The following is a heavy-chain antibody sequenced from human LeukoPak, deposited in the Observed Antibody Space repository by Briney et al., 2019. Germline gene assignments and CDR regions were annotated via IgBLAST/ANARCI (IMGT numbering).Heavy chain of an antibody. CDR3: ARDPARTYGSTYYYYYMDV. CDR2: INPNSGGT. J-gene: IGHJ6*03. V-gene: IGHV1-2*02. CDR1: GYTFTGYY. Sequence: VASVKVSCKASGYTFTGYYMHWVRQAPGQGLEWMGWINPNSGGTNYAQNCQGRVTMTRDTSISTTYMELSRLRSDDTAVYYCARDPARTYGSTYYYYYMDVWGKGTTVTVPS. D-gene: IGHD3-10*01.